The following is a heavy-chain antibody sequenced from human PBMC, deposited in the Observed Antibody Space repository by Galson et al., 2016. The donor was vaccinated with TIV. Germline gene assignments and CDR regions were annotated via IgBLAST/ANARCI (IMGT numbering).Heavy chain of an antibody. D-gene: IGHD5-18*01. V-gene: IGHV1-69*13. CDR3: AKDRNTAFDTHYSYYGLDV. Sequence: SVKVSCKASGGTFSSCVIKWVRQAPGQGLEWMGGIIPMFGTANYAQKFQGRVTITADESTSTAYMELSSLRSEDTAVYYCAKDRNTAFDTHYSYYGLDVWGQGTTVIVSS. J-gene: IGHJ6*02. CDR1: GGTFSSCV. CDR2: IIPMFGTA.